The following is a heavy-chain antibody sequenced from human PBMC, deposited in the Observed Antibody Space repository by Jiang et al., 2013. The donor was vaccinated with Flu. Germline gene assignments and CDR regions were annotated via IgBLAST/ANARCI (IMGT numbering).Heavy chain of an antibody. CDR3: ARDQVGSGADYYYGMDV. CDR2: INPRGGSP. Sequence: SGAEVKKPGASVKVSCKASGYTFTSHYILWLRQAPGQGLEWVGVINPRGGSPTYARQFQGRVSLATDTSTQTVYMELRGLGSDDTAVYYCARDQVGSGADYYYGMDVWGQG. V-gene: IGHV1-46*01. J-gene: IGHJ6*02. D-gene: IGHD1-26*01. CDR1: GYTFTSHY.